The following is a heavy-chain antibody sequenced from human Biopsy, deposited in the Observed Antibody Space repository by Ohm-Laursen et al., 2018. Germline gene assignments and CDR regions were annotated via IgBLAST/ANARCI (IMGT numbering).Heavy chain of an antibody. J-gene: IGHJ4*02. CDR3: ARLSTLFGVADFTDD. V-gene: IGHV4-59*08. Sequence: GTLSLTCTLSGASVRSHFLTWIRQPPGKGLQWIGSISNSGTTKSSPSLKSRVNISLHTSKNHLSLKLTSVTAADTAVYYCARLSTLFGVADFTDDWGQGTLATVSS. D-gene: IGHD3-3*01. CDR1: GASVRSHF. CDR2: ISNSGTT.